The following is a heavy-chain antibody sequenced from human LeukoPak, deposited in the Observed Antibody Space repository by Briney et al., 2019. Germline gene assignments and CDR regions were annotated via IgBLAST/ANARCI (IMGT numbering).Heavy chain of an antibody. CDR3: ARVPIVVVVAATLPEYYFDY. CDR1: GGSISSSNW. V-gene: IGHV4-4*02. CDR2: IYHSGST. D-gene: IGHD2-15*01. J-gene: IGHJ4*02. Sequence: PSGTLSLTCAVSGGSISSSNWWSWVRPPPGKGLEWIGEIYHSGSTNYNPSLESRVTISVDKSKNQFSLKLSSVTAADTAVYYCARVPIVVVVAATLPEYYFDYWGQGTLVTVSS.